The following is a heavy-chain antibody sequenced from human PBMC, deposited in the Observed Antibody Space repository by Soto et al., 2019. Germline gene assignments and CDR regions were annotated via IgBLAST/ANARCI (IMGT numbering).Heavy chain of an antibody. Sequence: GGSLRLSCAASRFTFDDYGMSWVRQAPGKGLEWVSGINWNGGSTGYADSVKGRFTISRDNAKNSLYLQMNSLRAEDTALYHCARVVAATSRYYYMDVWGKGTTVTVSS. J-gene: IGHJ6*03. V-gene: IGHV3-20*01. CDR2: INWNGGST. CDR3: ARVVAATSRYYYMDV. CDR1: RFTFDDYG. D-gene: IGHD2-15*01.